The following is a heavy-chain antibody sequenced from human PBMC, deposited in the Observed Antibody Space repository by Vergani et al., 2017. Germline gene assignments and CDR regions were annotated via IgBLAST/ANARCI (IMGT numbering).Heavy chain of an antibody. Sequence: QMQLVQSGAEVKKTGSSVKVSCKASGYTFTYRYLHWVRQAPGQALEWMGWITPFNGNTNYAQKFQDRVTITRDRSMSTAYMELRSLRSDDTAVYYCAREQWLPIDYFDYWGQGTLVTVSS. D-gene: IGHD6-19*01. CDR2: ITPFNGNT. V-gene: IGHV1-45*02. CDR3: AREQWLPIDYFDY. CDR1: GYTFTYRY. J-gene: IGHJ4*02.